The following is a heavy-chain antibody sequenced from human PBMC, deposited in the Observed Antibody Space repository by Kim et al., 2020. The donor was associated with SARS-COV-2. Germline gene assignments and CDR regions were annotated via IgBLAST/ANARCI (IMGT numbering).Heavy chain of an antibody. CDR2: ST. CDR3: AGPRYYFDY. Sequence: STNHADSLKGRFTISRDNPKNPVDLKMNSLRAEDTAVYYCAGPRYYFDYWGQGTLVTVSS. V-gene: IGHV3-23*01. J-gene: IGHJ4*02. D-gene: IGHD1-20*01.